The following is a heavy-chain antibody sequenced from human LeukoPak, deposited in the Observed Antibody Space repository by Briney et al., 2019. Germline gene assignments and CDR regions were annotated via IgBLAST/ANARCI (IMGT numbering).Heavy chain of an antibody. CDR3: ARDSVNCSTTSCSDYLDY. Sequence: PETLSLTCTVSGGSISSYYWSWIRQPPGKGLEWIGYIYYSGSTNYNPSLKSRVTISVDTSKNQFSLKLSSVTAADTAVYFCARDSVNCSTTSCSDYLDYWGQGTLVTVSS. CDR2: IYYSGST. CDR1: GGSISSYY. J-gene: IGHJ4*02. D-gene: IGHD2-2*01. V-gene: IGHV4-59*01.